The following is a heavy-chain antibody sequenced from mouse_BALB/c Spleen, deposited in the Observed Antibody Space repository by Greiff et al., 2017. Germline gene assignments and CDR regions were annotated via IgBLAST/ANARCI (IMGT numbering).Heavy chain of an antibody. CDR1: GYSITSDYA. V-gene: IGHV3-2*02. CDR3: ARGYGAY. D-gene: IGHD2-14*01. J-gene: IGHJ3*01. CDR2: ISYSGST. Sequence: EVMLVESGPGLVKPSQSLSLTCTVTGYSITSDYAWNWIRQFPGNKLEWMGYISYSGSTSYNPSLKSRISITRDTSKNQFFLQLNSVTTEDTATYYCARGYGAYWGQGTLVTVSA.